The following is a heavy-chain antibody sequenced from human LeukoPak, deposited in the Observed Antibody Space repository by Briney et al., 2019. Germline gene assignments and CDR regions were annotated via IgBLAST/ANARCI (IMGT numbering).Heavy chain of an antibody. CDR1: GYTFTGYY. Sequence: ASVKVSCKASGYTFTGYYMHWARQAPGQGLEWMGWINPNSGGTNYAQKFQGRVTMTRDTSISTAYMELSRLRSDDTAVYYCARLDFWSGYYGDYWGQGTLVTVSS. CDR3: ARLDFWSGYYGDY. CDR2: INPNSGGT. V-gene: IGHV1-2*02. J-gene: IGHJ4*02. D-gene: IGHD3-3*01.